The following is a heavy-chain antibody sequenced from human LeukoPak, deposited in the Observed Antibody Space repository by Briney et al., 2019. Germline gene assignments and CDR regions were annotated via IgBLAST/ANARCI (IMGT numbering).Heavy chain of an antibody. D-gene: IGHD6-13*01. J-gene: IGHJ4*02. CDR3: ARSHTSYSSSLPSSYYFNY. CDR1: GFTFSTYW. CDR2: IKSAGTNR. Sequence: GGSLRLSCAASGFTFSTYWMHWVRQAPGKGLVWVSRIKSAGTNRLYADSVKDRFTISRDNAENTLYLQMNSLRADLTAVYYCARSHTSYSSSLPSSYYFNYWGQGALVSVSS. V-gene: IGHV3-74*01.